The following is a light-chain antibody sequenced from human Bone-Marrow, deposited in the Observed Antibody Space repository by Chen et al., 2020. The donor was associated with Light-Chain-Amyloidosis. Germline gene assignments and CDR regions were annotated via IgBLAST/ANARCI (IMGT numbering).Light chain of an antibody. CDR3: QAADSSGTYEVI. CDR2: RDT. Sequence: SYELTQPPSVSVSPGQTARITCSGDDLPTKYAYWYQQKQGQAPVLVIHRDTERPSGISDRFSGSISGTTATLTISGVQAEDEADYHCQAADSSGTYEVIFGGGTKLTVL. J-gene: IGLJ2*01. V-gene: IGLV3-25*03. CDR1: DLPTKY.